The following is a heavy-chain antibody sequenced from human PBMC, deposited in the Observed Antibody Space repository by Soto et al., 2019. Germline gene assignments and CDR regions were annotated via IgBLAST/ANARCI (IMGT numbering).Heavy chain of an antibody. D-gene: IGHD1-26*01. V-gene: IGHV3-23*01. CDR3: AKDLRSGSYYNRYFHH. CDR2: ISGSGGST. Sequence: PGGSLRLSCAASGFTFSSYAMSWVRQAPGKGLEWVSAISGSGGSTYYADSVKGRFTISRDNSKNTLYLQMNSLRAEDTAVYYCAKDLRSGSYYNRYFHHWGQGTLVTVSS. CDR1: GFTFSSYA. J-gene: IGHJ1*01.